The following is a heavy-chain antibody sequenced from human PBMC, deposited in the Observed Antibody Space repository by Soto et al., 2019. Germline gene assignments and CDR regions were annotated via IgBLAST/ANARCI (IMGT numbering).Heavy chain of an antibody. J-gene: IGHJ6*03. CDR2: ISGSGGST. Sequence: GGSLRLSCAASGFTFSSYAMSWVRQAPGKGLEWVSAISGSGGSTYYADSVKGRFTISRDNSKNTLYLQMNSLRAEDTAVYYCAKAHGDVYYYYYYMDVWGKGTLVTVSS. CDR3: AKAHGDVYYYYYYMDV. V-gene: IGHV3-23*01. CDR1: GFTFSSYA. D-gene: IGHD4-17*01.